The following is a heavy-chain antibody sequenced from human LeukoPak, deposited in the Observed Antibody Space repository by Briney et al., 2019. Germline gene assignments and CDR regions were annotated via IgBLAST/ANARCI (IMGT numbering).Heavy chain of an antibody. CDR1: GFTFSSYS. V-gene: IGHV3-21*01. J-gene: IGHJ4*02. D-gene: IGHD6-19*01. CDR2: ISSSSSYI. Sequence: GGSLRLSCAASGFTFSSYSMNWVRQAPGKGLEWVSSISSSSSYIYYADSVRGRFTISRDNAKNSLYLQMNSLRAEDTAVYYCARNLIAVAGTFDYWGQGTLVTVSS. CDR3: ARNLIAVAGTFDY.